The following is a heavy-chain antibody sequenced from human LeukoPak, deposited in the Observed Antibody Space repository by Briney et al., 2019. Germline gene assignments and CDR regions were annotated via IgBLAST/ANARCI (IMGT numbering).Heavy chain of an antibody. CDR1: GFTFGGYP. Sequence: PGGSLRLSCAASGFTFGGYPMSWVRQAPGRGLEWVSAISGSGGSTYYADSVKGRFTISRDNSKNTLYLQMNSLRAEVTAVYYCAKHTQLRPLDYWGQGTLVTVSS. CDR2: ISGSGGST. CDR3: AKHTQLRPLDY. V-gene: IGHV3-23*01. J-gene: IGHJ4*02. D-gene: IGHD4-17*01.